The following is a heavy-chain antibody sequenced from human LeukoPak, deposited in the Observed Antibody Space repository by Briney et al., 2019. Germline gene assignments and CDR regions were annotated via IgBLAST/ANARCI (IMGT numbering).Heavy chain of an antibody. J-gene: IGHJ3*02. CDR1: GGTFSSYA. CDR3: AKEAKLAAIGAFDI. CDR2: ISGSGGST. Sequence: ASVKVSCKASGGTFSSYAMSWVRQAPGKGLEWVSAISGSGGSTYYADSVKGRFTISRDNSKNTLYLQMNSLRAEDTAVYYCAKEAKLAAIGAFDIWGQGTMVTVSS. D-gene: IGHD2-2*01. V-gene: IGHV3-23*01.